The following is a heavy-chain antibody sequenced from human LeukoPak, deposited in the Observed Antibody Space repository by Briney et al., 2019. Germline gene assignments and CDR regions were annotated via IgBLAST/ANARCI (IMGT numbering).Heavy chain of an antibody. D-gene: IGHD6-6*01. CDR1: GFTFSSYS. Sequence: GGSLRLSRAASGFTFSSYSMNWVRQAPGKGLEWVSYISSSSSTIYYADSVKGRFTISRDNAKNSRYLQMNSLRDEDTAVYYCARDLYSSSGGMDVWGQGTTVTVSS. CDR3: ARDLYSSSGGMDV. V-gene: IGHV3-48*02. CDR2: ISSSSSTI. J-gene: IGHJ6*02.